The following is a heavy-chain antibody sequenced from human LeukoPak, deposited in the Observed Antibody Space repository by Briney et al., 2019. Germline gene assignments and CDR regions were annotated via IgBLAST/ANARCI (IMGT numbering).Heavy chain of an antibody. V-gene: IGHV1-8*01. J-gene: IGHJ6*03. CDR3: ARTEIEYSSSNERDYYYMDV. Sequence: ASVTVSFKGAGYTFTIYDINRVRQAPGQGKEWVGWMNPNSGTTGYSHKFPARVTIPRNTSITTAYIELNSLISEHTAVYSCARTEIEYSSSNERDYYYMDVWGQGTTVTVSS. CDR2: MNPNSGTT. D-gene: IGHD6-6*01. CDR1: GYTFTIYD.